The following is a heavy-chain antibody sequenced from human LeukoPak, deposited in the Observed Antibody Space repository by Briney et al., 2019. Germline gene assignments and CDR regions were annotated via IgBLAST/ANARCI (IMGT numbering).Heavy chain of an antibody. CDR2: IYYIGST. D-gene: IGHD1-26*01. J-gene: IGHJ4*02. CDR3: GRHQNGGTYPIDY. CDR1: AGSLTSLY. Sequence: SETLSLTCTLSAGSLTSLYWSWTRHPPGKGLGFIGPIYYIGSTTYNPSLTSRATMSVDTSKNQFSLKLTSVTAADTAIYYCGRHQNGGTYPIDYWGQGTLVTVSS. V-gene: IGHV4-59*08.